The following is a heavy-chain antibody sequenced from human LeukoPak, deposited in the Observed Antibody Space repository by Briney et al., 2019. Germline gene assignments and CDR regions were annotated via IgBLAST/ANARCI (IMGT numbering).Heavy chain of an antibody. D-gene: IGHD3-3*01. CDR1: TGSISSDGYY. V-gene: IGHV4-30-4*01. CDR3: AREGRDFWSGSRGWFDP. J-gene: IGHJ5*02. CDR2: IHYSGST. Sequence: SQTLSLTCTVTTGSISSDGYYWSWIRQPPGKGLEWIGYIHYSGSTFYNPSLKSRITISVDTSKNQFSLRLSSVTAADTAVYYCAREGRDFWSGSRGWFDPWGQGTLVTVSS.